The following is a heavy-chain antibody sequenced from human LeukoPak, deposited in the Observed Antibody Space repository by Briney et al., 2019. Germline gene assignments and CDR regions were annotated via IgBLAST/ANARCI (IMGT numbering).Heavy chain of an antibody. CDR1: GLTFRNYG. J-gene: IGHJ4*02. CDR3: ATDRNSGKYYDY. Sequence: GRSLRLSCAASGLTFRNYGMHWVRQAPGKGLEWVAVIWYDGSNQYYVDSVKGRFTDSRDNAKNTLYLQMNSLRAEDTAVYYCATDRNSGKYYDYWGQGTLVTVSS. D-gene: IGHD1-26*01. V-gene: IGHV3-33*01. CDR2: IWYDGSNQ.